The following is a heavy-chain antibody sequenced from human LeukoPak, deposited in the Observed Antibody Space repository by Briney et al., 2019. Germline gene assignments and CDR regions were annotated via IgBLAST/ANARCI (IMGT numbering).Heavy chain of an antibody. CDR1: GFTFSSYW. D-gene: IGHD6-13*01. Sequence: PGGSLRLSCAASGFTFSSYWMHWVRQAPGKGLVWVSRINSDGSSTSYADSVKGRFTISRDNAKNTLYLQMNSLRAEDTAVYYCARERRAAGMNDYWGQGTLVTVSS. J-gene: IGHJ4*02. CDR2: INSDGSST. CDR3: ARERRAAGMNDY. V-gene: IGHV3-74*01.